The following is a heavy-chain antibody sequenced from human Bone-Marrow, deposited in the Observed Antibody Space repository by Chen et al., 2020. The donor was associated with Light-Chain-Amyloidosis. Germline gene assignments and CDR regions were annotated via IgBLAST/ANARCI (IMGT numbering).Heavy chain of an antibody. CDR1: GFTFSSSE. CDR2: ISSSGSTI. CDR3: ARVSPELWFGELLWGMDV. V-gene: IGHV3-48*03. D-gene: IGHD3-10*01. J-gene: IGHJ6*02. Sequence: EVQLVESGGGLVQPGGSLRLSCAASGFTFSSSEMNWVRQAPGKGLEWVSYISSSGSTIYYADSVKGRFTISRDNAKNSLYLQMNSLRAEDTAVYYCARVSPELWFGELLWGMDVWGQGTTVTVSS.